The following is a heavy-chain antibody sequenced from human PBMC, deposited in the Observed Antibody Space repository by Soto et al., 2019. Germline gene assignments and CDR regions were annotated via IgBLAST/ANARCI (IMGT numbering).Heavy chain of an antibody. D-gene: IGHD6-13*01. CDR3: AREGKEQHDAFDI. V-gene: IGHV3-33*01. CDR2: IWYDGSNK. Sequence: QVQLVESGGGVVQPGRSLRLSCAASGFTFSSYGMHWVRQAPGKGLGWVAVIWYDGSNKYYADSVKGRFTISRDNSKNTLYLQMNSLRAEDTAVYYCAREGKEQHDAFDIWGQGTMVTVSS. CDR1: GFTFSSYG. J-gene: IGHJ3*02.